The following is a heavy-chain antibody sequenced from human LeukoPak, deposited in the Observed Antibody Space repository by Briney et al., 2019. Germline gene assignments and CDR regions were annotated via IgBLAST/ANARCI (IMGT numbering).Heavy chain of an antibody. CDR3: ARGLRYFDWLLQGLDAFDI. Sequence: GASVKVSCKASGGTFSSYAISWVRQAPGQGLEWMGSIIPILGIANYAQKFQGRVTITADKSTSTAYMELSSLRSEDTAVYYCARGLRYFDWLLQGLDAFDIWGQGTMVTVSS. J-gene: IGHJ3*02. CDR2: IIPILGIA. D-gene: IGHD3-9*01. CDR1: GGTFSSYA. V-gene: IGHV1-69*04.